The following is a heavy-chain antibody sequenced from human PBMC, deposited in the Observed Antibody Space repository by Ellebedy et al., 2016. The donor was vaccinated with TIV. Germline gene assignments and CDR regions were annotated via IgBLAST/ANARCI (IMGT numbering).Heavy chain of an antibody. Sequence: MPSETLSLTCTVSGGSISSYYWSWIRQPPGKGLEWIGYISYSGSINYNPSLKSRVTILVDTSKNQFSLRLSSVTAADTAVYYCARGDSSSSRVYYWGQGTLVTVSS. CDR2: ISYSGSI. CDR1: GGSISSYY. D-gene: IGHD6-6*01. J-gene: IGHJ4*02. V-gene: IGHV4-59*01. CDR3: ARGDSSSSRVYY.